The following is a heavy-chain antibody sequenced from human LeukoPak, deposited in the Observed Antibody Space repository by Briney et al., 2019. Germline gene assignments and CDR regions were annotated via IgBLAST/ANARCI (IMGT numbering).Heavy chain of an antibody. V-gene: IGHV4-39*01. Sequence: PSETLSLTCTVSGGSISSSSYYWGWIRQPPGKGLEWIGSIYYSGSTYYNPSPKSRVTISVDTSKNQFSLKLSSVTAADTAVYYCARFYRLNFGYWGQGTLVTVSS. CDR1: GGSISSSSYY. D-gene: IGHD2/OR15-2a*01. CDR2: IYYSGST. CDR3: ARFYRLNFGY. J-gene: IGHJ4*02.